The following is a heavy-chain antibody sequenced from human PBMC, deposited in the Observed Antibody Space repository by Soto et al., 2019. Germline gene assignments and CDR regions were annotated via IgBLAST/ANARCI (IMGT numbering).Heavy chain of an antibody. CDR1: GYTFTSYD. J-gene: IGHJ6*02. CDR3: ARQKTSYGMDV. Sequence: QVQLVQSGAEVKKPGASVKVSCKASGYTFTSYDINWVRQATGQGLEWMGWMNPNSGKTGYAQKFRGRVTMTRNTSIGTAYLELSSLRSEDTAVYYCARQKTSYGMDVWGQGTTVTVSS. V-gene: IGHV1-8*01. CDR2: MNPNSGKT.